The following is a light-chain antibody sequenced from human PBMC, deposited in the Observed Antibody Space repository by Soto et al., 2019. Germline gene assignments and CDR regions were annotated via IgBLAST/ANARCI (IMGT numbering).Light chain of an antibody. J-gene: IGKJ4*01. CDR2: DAS. CDR3: QQRSNWPT. Sequence: EIVLTQSPATLSLSPGERATLSCRASQSVSSYLAWYQPKPGQAPRLLIYDASNRATGSPARFSGSGSGTDVALTISSLVPEYFAVYDCQQRSNWPTFGGGTKVEIK. V-gene: IGKV3-11*01. CDR1: QSVSSY.